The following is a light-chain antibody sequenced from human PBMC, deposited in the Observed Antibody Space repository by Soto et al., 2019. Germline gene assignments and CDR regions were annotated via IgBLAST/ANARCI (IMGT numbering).Light chain of an antibody. CDR1: XXXXGAGHA. V-gene: IGLV1-40*01. J-gene: IGLJ2*01. CDR2: SNN. Sequence: QSVLXXPPSVSGAPGQXXTXXXTXXXXXXGAGHAVHWYRQLPGTAPKLLIHSNNNLPSGVPDRFSGSKSGTSASLAIAGLQADDEADYYCQSYDPTLRTSLFGGGTQLTVL. CDR3: QSYDPTLRTSL.